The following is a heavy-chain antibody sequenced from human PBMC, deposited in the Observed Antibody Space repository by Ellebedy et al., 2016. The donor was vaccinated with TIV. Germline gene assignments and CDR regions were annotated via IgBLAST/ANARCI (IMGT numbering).Heavy chain of an antibody. J-gene: IGHJ4*02. CDR2: ISFSGST. V-gene: IGHV4-59*01. D-gene: IGHD3-16*01. Sequence: SETPSLTCTISGGSISTFYWNWIRQSPGKGLEWIGSISFSGSTQYNPSLKSRVAMSVDTSKNQFSLKLNSVTPADTAVYYCARDGGAVSFDYWGQGILATVSS. CDR3: ARDGGAVSFDY. CDR1: GGSISTFY.